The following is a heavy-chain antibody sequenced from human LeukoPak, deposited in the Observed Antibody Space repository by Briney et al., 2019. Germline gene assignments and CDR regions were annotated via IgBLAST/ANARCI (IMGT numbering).Heavy chain of an antibody. J-gene: IGHJ5*02. D-gene: IGHD5/OR15-5a*01. CDR1: GYTFTGYY. CDR2: INPSGGST. V-gene: IGHV1-46*01. Sequence: ASVKVSCKASGYTFTGYYMHWVRQAPGQGLEWMGIINPSGGSTSYAQKFQGRVTMARDTSTSTVYMELSSLRSEDTAVYYCARLGLADDNWFDPWGQGTLVTVSS. CDR3: ARLGLADDNWFDP.